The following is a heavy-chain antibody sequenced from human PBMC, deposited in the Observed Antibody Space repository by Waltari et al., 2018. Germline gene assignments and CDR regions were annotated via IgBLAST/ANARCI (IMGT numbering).Heavy chain of an antibody. J-gene: IGHJ5*01. CDR2: MNPNSGDT. V-gene: IGHV1-8*01. Sequence: QVLLVQSGAEVMKPGASVKVSCKASGYTFTNYDIYWVRQAAGQGLEWMGLMNPNSGDTHYAQKFQGRVTFTRDTSTSRAFIEMSNLRSDDTAVYYCARARKSFWFDSWGQGTLVAVSS. CDR3: ARARKSFWFDS. CDR1: GYTFTNYD.